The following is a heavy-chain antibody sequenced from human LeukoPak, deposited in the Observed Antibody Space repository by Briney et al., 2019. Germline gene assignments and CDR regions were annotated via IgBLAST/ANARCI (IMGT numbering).Heavy chain of an antibody. J-gene: IGHJ6*03. V-gene: IGHV4-39*01. Sequence: SQTLSLTCTVSGDSISSDDYYWGWIRQPPGKGLEWIGSIYYSGSTYYNPSLKSRVTISVDTSKNQFSLKLSSVTAADTAVYYCARHRVATNYYYYYMDVWGKGTTVTISS. CDR2: IYYSGST. D-gene: IGHD5-12*01. CDR3: ARHRVATNYYYYYMDV. CDR1: GDSISSDDYY.